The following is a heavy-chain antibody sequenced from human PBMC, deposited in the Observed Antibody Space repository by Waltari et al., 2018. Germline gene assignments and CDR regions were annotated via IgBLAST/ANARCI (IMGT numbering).Heavy chain of an antibody. V-gene: IGHV3-48*04. J-gene: IGHJ4*02. CDR1: GFTSSTYG. CDR3: ARDAYYSDSSGYHFDY. CDR2: ISGSSSTI. Sequence: EVQLVESGGGLVQPGSSWDLPVAALGFTSSTYGLKWVRQAPGKGLEWVSYISGSSSTIYYAGSVKGRFTISRDNAKNSLFLQMNSLRAEDTAVYYCARDAYYSDSSGYHFDYWGQGTLVTVSS. D-gene: IGHD3-22*01.